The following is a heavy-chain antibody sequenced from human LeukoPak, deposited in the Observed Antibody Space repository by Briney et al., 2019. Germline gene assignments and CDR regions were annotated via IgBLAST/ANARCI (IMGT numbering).Heavy chain of an antibody. J-gene: IGHJ4*02. Sequence: PSETLCLTCTASGGSFSSYYWSWIRQPAGKGLEWIGRIYSSGSTNYNPSLKSRVTMSVDTSKNQFSLKLSSVTAADTAVYYCARDGYYYDSSGYYEKMNYFDYWGQETLVSVS. CDR2: IYSSGST. V-gene: IGHV4-4*07. CDR3: ARDGYYYDSSGYYEKMNYFDY. D-gene: IGHD3-22*01. CDR1: GGSFSSYY.